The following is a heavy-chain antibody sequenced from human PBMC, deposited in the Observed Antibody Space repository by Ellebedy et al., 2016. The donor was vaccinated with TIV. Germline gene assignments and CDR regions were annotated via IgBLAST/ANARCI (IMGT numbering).Heavy chain of an antibody. J-gene: IGHJ4*02. Sequence: PGGSLRLSCAASGFTVSSHYMSWVRQAPGKGLEWVSVFYLGGSTYYADSVRGRFTISRDNSKNTVYLQMNNLRVEDTAVYYCARGDGYNYWVYWGQGTLVTVSS. CDR2: FYLGGST. CDR3: ARGDGYNYWVY. CDR1: GFTVSSHY. D-gene: IGHD5-24*01. V-gene: IGHV3-53*01.